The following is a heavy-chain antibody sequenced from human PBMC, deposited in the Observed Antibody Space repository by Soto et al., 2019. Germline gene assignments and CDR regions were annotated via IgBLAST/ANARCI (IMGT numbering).Heavy chain of an antibody. D-gene: IGHD4-17*01. CDR3: VNPDYGDGYFQH. CDR1: GFTFSSYA. CDR2: ISSNGGSA. Sequence: GGSLSLSCSASGFTFSSYAMHWVRPAPGKGLEYVSAISSNGGSAYYADSVKGRFTISRDNSKNTLYLQMSSLRAEDTAVYSCVNPDYGDGYFQHWGQGTLVTVSS. J-gene: IGHJ1*01. V-gene: IGHV3-64D*08.